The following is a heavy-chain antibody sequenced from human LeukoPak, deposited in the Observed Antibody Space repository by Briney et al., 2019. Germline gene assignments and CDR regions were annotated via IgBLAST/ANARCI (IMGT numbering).Heavy chain of an antibody. CDR2: VNRDGSST. V-gene: IGHV3-74*01. D-gene: IGHD6-13*01. CDR1: GFTFSDYW. CDR3: AKEGVYSSSWYEDDY. Sequence: PGGSLRLSCAASGFTFSDYWMHWVRQAPGKGLVRVSRVNRDGSSTSYADSVKGRFTISRDNAKNTLSLQMNSLRAEDTAVYYCAKEGVYSSSWYEDDYWGQGTLVTVSS. J-gene: IGHJ4*02.